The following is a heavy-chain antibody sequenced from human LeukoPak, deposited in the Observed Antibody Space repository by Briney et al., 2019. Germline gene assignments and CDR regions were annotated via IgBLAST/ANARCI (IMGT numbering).Heavy chain of an antibody. CDR3: ARPSIPGTLMFDF. CDR2: INPNTGGT. D-gene: IGHD6-13*01. CDR1: GYTFNDYY. V-gene: IGHV1-2*02. J-gene: IGHJ4*02. Sequence: ASVRVSCKASGYTFNDYYMHWVRQAPGQGLEWMGWINPNTGGTKYAQKFQGRVTMTRDTSINTAYMELSRMRSDDTAIYYCARPSIPGTLMFDFWGRGTLVTVSS.